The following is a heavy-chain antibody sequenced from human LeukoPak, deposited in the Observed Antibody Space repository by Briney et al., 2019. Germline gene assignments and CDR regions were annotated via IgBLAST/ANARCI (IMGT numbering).Heavy chain of an antibody. V-gene: IGHV3-23*01. CDR3: AAIKRAYSQNDY. CDR1: GFIFSSYG. D-gene: IGHD5-18*01. Sequence: PGGSLRLSCAASGFIFSSYGMSWVRQAPGKGLEWVSGNSGRGGYTYYADSVKGRFNISRDNSKNTLYLQMNSLRAEDTAVYYCAAIKRAYSQNDYWGQGTLVTVSS. CDR2: NSGRGGYT. J-gene: IGHJ4*02.